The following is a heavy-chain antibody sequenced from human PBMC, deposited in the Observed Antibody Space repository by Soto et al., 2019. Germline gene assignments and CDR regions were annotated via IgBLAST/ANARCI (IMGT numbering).Heavy chain of an antibody. CDR1: GDSVSSHY. CDR3: AREPLAHSYFDF. V-gene: IGHV4-4*07. J-gene: IGHJ4*02. CDR2: LYNDERT. Sequence: SETLSLTCTVSGDSVSSHYWSWIRQPAGKGLEWLGRLYNDERTNYNPSLKSRVTMSMDTSKNQFSLKLTSVTAADSPVYFCAREPLAHSYFDFWGQGILVTVSS.